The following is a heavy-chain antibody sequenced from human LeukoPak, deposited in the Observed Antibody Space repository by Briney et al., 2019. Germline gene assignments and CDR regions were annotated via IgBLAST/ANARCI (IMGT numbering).Heavy chain of an antibody. D-gene: IGHD2-2*01. CDR2: INHRGST. Sequence: PSETLSLTCAVYGGSFSGYYWSWIRQPPGKGLEWIGEINHRGSTNYSPSLKSRVTISMDTSKTQFSLRLNSVTAADTAVYYCARESDCSSTSCPFDYWGQGTLVTVSS. V-gene: IGHV4-34*01. CDR1: GGSFSGYY. CDR3: ARESDCSSTSCPFDY. J-gene: IGHJ4*02.